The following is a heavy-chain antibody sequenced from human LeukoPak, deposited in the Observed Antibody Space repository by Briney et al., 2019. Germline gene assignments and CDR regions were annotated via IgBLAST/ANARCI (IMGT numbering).Heavy chain of an antibody. CDR3: ARERAHDWYFDL. CDR2: IYNTGST. J-gene: IGHJ2*01. V-gene: IGHV4-4*07. Sequence: PSETLSLTCTVSGDSITGYYWGWIRQPAGEGLEWIGHIYNTGSTNYNPSLNSRVTMLVDTCKDQCALTLASVTAADTGGYYCARERAHDWYFDLWGRGTLVAVCS. CDR1: GDSITGYY.